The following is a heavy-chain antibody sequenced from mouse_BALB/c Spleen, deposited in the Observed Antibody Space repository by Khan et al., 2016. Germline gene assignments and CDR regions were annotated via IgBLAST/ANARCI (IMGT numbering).Heavy chain of an antibody. Sequence: QVQLQQSGAELVRPGTSVKVSCKASGYAFTNFLIQWVKQRPGQGLEWVGVINPESGGTNYNKKFKDKATLTADKSSSTAYMQLSSLTSDDSAVYFCASYGNFDYWGQGTTLTVSS. CDR1: GYAFTNFL. CDR3: ASYGNFDY. V-gene: IGHV1-54*01. J-gene: IGHJ2*01. D-gene: IGHD2-1*01. CDR2: INPESGGT.